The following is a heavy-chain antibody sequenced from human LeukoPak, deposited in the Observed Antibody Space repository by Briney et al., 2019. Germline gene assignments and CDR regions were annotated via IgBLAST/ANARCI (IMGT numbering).Heavy chain of an antibody. CDR1: GFTFSSYG. V-gene: IGHV3-30*18. J-gene: IGHJ4*02. CDR3: AKAPDTAMVTDFDY. Sequence: GGSLRLSCAASGFTFSSYGMHWVRQAPGKGLEWVAVISYDGSNKYYADSVKGRFTISRDNSKNTLYLQMNSLRAEDTAVYYCAKAPDTAMVTDFDYWGQGTLVTVSS. CDR2: ISYDGSNK. D-gene: IGHD5-18*01.